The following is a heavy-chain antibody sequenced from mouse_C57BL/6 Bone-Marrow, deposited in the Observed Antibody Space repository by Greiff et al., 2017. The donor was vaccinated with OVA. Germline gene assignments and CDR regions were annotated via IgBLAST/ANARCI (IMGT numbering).Heavy chain of an antibody. Sequence: QVQLQQSGPELVRPGASVKISCKAPGYTFTSHWMQWVRQRPGQGLEWIGEIFPGSGSTYYNEKFKGKATLTVDTSSSTAYMQLSSLTSEDSAVYFWALTPTVPYYFDYWGQGTTLTVSS. CDR3: ALTPTVPYYFDY. D-gene: IGHD1-1*01. CDR2: IFPGSGST. CDR1: GYTFTSHW. V-gene: IGHV1-56*01. J-gene: IGHJ2*01.